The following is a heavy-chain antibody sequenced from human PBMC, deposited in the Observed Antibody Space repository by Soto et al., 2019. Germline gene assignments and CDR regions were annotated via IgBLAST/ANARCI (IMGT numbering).Heavy chain of an antibody. CDR1: GGSFSGYY. CDR3: ARILQGRGYDSSGYYYSFDY. CDR2: INHSGST. Sequence: SETLSLTCAVYGGSFSGYYWSWIRQPPGKGLEWIGEINHSGSTNYNPSLKSRVTISVDTSKNQFSLKLSSVTAADTAVYYCARILQGRGYDSSGYYYSFDYWGQGTLVTVSS. J-gene: IGHJ4*02. D-gene: IGHD3-22*01. V-gene: IGHV4-34*01.